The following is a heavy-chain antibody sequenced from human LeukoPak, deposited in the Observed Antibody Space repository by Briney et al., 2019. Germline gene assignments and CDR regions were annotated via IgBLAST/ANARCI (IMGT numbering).Heavy chain of an antibody. Sequence: PSDTLSLTRALSGHSISSGFYWGWIRQPPGRGLEWIGISFYSGSTYYHPSLECRVTISLDTSKNQFCLKLRSVTAADTAVYYCARVYCSDNSCYRGIDYWGQGTLVTVSS. CDR1: GHSISSGFY. CDR3: ARVYCSDNSCYRGIDY. D-gene: IGHD2-15*01. CDR2: SFYSGST. V-gene: IGHV4-38-2*01. J-gene: IGHJ4*02.